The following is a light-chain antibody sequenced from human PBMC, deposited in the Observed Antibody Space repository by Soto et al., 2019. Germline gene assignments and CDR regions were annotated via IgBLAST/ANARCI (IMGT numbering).Light chain of an antibody. CDR2: GAS. J-gene: IGKJ2*01. V-gene: IGKV3-20*01. Sequence: EIVLTQSPGTLSLSPGERATLSCRASQSVRSNYLAWYQRKPGQAPRLLIYGASTRGTGIPDRFSGTGSGTDFTLTISRLEPEDFAVYYCQQYGGSPYTFGQGTKLEIK. CDR1: QSVRSNY. CDR3: QQYGGSPYT.